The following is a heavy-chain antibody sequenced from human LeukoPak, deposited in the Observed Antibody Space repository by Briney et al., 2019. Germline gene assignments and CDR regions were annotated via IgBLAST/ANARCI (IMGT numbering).Heavy chain of an antibody. CDR2: ISSSSSTI. V-gene: IGHV3-48*04. D-gene: IGHD1-7*01. CDR3: ARDPRHWYYYNIGGDY. J-gene: IGHJ4*02. CDR1: GFTFSSYS. Sequence: PGGSLRLSCAASGFTFSSYSMNWVRQAPGKGLEWDSYISSSSSTIYYADSVKGRFTISRDNAKNSLYLQMNSLRAEDTAVYYCARDPRHWYYYNIGGDYWGQGTLVTVSS.